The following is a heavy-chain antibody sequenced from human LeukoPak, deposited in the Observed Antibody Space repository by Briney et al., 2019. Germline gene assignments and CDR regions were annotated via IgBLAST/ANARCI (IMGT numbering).Heavy chain of an antibody. CDR1: GYTFTGYY. CDR2: INPNSGDT. J-gene: IGHJ4*02. CDR3: ARGDYDILTGYYFDY. Sequence: GASVKVSCKASGYTFTGYYMHWVRQAPGQGLEWMGWINPNSGDTNYAQKFQGRVTMTRDTSISTAYMELSRLRSDDTAVYYCARGDYDILTGYYFDYWGQGTLVTVSS. V-gene: IGHV1-2*02. D-gene: IGHD3-9*01.